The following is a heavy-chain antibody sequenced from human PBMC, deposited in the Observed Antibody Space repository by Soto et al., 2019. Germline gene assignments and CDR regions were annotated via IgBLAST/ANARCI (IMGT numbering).Heavy chain of an antibody. Sequence: PSETLSLTCAVYGGSFSGYYWSWIRQPPGKGLEWSGEINHSGSTNYNPSLKSRVTISVDTSKNQFSLKLSSVTAADTAVYYCARGVVGATAYYFDYWGQGTLVTVSS. D-gene: IGHD1-26*01. CDR2: INHSGST. V-gene: IGHV4-34*01. J-gene: IGHJ4*02. CDR3: ARGVVGATAYYFDY. CDR1: GGSFSGYY.